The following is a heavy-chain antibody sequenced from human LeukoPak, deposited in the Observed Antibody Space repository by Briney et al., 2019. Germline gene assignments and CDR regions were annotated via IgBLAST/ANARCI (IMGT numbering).Heavy chain of an antibody. CDR3: ARSYYGSGSYYSFDY. Sequence: SETLSLTCAVYGGSFSGYYWTWIRQPPGKGLEWIGYVYYTGSTDYNPSLKSRVTISVDTSKNQFSLRLSSVTAADTAVYYCARSYYGSGSYYSFDYWGQGTLVTVSS. J-gene: IGHJ4*02. CDR2: VYYTGST. CDR1: GGSFSGYY. D-gene: IGHD3-10*01. V-gene: IGHV4-59*01.